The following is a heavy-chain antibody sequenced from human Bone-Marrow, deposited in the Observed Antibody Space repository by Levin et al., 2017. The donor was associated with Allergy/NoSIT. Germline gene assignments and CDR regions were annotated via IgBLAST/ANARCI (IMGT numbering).Heavy chain of an antibody. D-gene: IGHD1-7*01. CDR1: GFTFSTSW. CDR3: VKENYYFDF. V-gene: IGHV3-7*01. J-gene: IGHJ4*02. Sequence: LSLTCAASGFTFSTSWMDWVRQAPGKGLEWVANIKGDGSDQNYVDSVKGRFTISRDNAKNSLYLQMNSLRAEDTAVYYCVKENYYFDFWGQGTLVTVSS. CDR2: IKGDGSDQ.